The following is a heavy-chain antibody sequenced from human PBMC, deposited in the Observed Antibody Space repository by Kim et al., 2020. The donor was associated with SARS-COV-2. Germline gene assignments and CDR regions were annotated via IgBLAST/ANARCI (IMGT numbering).Heavy chain of an antibody. J-gene: IGHJ2*01. CDR1: GFTFSSYG. D-gene: IGHD6-19*01. CDR2: ISYDGSNK. V-gene: IGHV3-30*18. Sequence: GGSLRLSCAASGFTFSSYGMHWVRQAPGKGLEWVAVISYDGSNKYYADSVKGRFTISRDNSKNTLYLQMNSLRAEDTAVYYCAKDQVAVAGGYFDLWGRGTLVTVSS. CDR3: AKDQVAVAGGYFDL.